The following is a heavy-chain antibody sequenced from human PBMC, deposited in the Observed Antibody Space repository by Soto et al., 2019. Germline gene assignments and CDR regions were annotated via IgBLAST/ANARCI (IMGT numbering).Heavy chain of an antibody. Sequence: ASVKVSCKASGYTFTSYDINWVRQATGQGLEWMGWMNPNSGNTGYAQKFQGRVTMTGNTSISTAYMELSSLRSEDTAVYYCARGPLAPRPRDPSGVVKRIHYYYMDVWGKGTTVTVSS. CDR3: ARGPLAPRPRDPSGVVKRIHYYYMDV. CDR1: GYTFTSYD. J-gene: IGHJ6*03. CDR2: MNPNSGNT. D-gene: IGHD3-22*01. V-gene: IGHV1-8*01.